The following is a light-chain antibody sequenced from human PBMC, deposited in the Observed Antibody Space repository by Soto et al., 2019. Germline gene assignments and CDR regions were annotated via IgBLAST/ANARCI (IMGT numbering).Light chain of an antibody. CDR2: DAS. CDR1: QTISRW. CDR3: QQYSSYWT. V-gene: IGKV1-5*01. J-gene: IGKJ1*01. Sequence: DIQMTQSPSSLSASVGDRVTISCRASQTISRWLAWYQEKPGKAPKVLIYDASNLESGVPSRFSGSGSGTEFTLTISRLQPDDFATYYCQQYSSYWTFGQGTKVEI.